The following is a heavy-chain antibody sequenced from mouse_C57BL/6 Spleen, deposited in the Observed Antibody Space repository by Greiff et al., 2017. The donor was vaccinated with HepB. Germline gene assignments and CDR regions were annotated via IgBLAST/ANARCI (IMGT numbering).Heavy chain of an antibody. CDR3: ARGAITTVVAPDY. CDR2: IDPEDGET. V-gene: IGHV14-2*01. J-gene: IGHJ2*01. D-gene: IGHD1-1*01. CDR1: GFNIKDYY. Sequence: LVESGAELVKPGASVKLSCTASGFNIKDYYMHWVKQRTEQGLEWIGRIDPEDGETKYAPKFQGKATITADTSSNTAYLQLSSLTSEDTAVYYCARGAITTVVAPDYWGQGTTLTVSS.